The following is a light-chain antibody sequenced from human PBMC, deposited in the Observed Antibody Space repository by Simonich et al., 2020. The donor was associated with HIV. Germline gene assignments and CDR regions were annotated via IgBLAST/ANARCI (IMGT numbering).Light chain of an antibody. CDR3: AQSVQLPLT. CDR1: QRLLHSNGYKD. J-gene: IGKJ4*01. CDR2: EVS. V-gene: IGKV2D-29*02. Sequence: DIVMTESPLSLPVTPGEPASISCRSSQRLLHSNGYKDLDWYLQKPGQSPHLVIYEVSNRFSGVPDRFSGSGSGTDFTLKISRVEAEDVGIYYCAQSVQLPLTFGGGTKVEIK.